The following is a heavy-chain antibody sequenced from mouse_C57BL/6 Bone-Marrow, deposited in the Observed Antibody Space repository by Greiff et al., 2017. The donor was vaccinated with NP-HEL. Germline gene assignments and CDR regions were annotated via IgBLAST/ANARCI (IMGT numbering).Heavy chain of an antibody. CDR3: ARLAYYYGSKYFDV. V-gene: IGHV1-64*01. CDR1: GYTFTSYW. J-gene: IGHJ1*03. CDR2: IHPNSGST. D-gene: IGHD1-1*01. Sequence: QVQLKQPGAELVKPGASVKLSCKASGYTFTSYWMHWVKQRPGQGLEWIGMIHPNSGSTNYNEKFKSKATLTVDKSSSTAYMQLSSLTSEDSAVYYCARLAYYYGSKYFDVWGTGTTVTVSS.